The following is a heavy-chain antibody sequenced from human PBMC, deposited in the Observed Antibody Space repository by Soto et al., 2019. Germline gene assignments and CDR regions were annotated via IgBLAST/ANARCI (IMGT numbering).Heavy chain of an antibody. CDR1: GYTLTELS. V-gene: IGHV1-24*01. D-gene: IGHD3-3*01. CDR2: FDPEDGET. J-gene: IGHJ6*03. CDR3: ATGPVGYPDFDFWTLPRRHYYYYMDV. Sequence: ASVKVSCKVSGYTLTELSMHWVRQAPGKGLEWMGGFDPEDGETIYAQKFQGRVTMTEDTSTDTAYMELSSLRSEDTAVYYCATGPVGYPDFDFWTLPRRHYYYYMDVWGKGTTVTVSS.